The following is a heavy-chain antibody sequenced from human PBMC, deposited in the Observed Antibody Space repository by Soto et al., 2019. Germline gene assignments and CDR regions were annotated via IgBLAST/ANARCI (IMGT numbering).Heavy chain of an antibody. CDR1: GFTVSSNY. CDR2: IYSGGST. J-gene: IGHJ4*02. D-gene: IGHD3-3*01. V-gene: IGHV3-66*01. Sequence: GGSLRLSCAASGFTVSSNYMSWVRQAPGKGLEWVSVIYSGGSTNYADSMKGRFTISRDNSKNTLYLQMDSLRAEDTAVYYCARARWIFGVSAYYFDSWGQGTLVTVSS. CDR3: ARARWIFGVSAYYFDS.